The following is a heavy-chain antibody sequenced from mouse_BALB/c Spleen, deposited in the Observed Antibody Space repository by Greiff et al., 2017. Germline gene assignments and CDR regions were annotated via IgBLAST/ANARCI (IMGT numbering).Heavy chain of an antibody. CDR2: IDTSDSYT. Sequence: QVQLQQPGAELVMPGASVKMSCKASGYTFTDYWMHWVKQRPGQGLEWIGAIDTSDSYTSYNQKFKGKATLTVDESSSTAYMQLSSLTSEDSAVYYCARGDGYYYFDYWGQGTTLTVSS. V-gene: IGHV1-69*01. CDR1: GYTFTDYW. D-gene: IGHD2-3*01. J-gene: IGHJ2*01. CDR3: ARGDGYYYFDY.